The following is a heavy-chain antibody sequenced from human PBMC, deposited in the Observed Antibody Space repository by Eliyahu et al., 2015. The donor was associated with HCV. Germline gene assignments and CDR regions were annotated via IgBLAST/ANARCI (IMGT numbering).Heavy chain of an antibody. CDR1: XXXFXDYT. J-gene: IGHJ4*02. CDR3: AKDRSRGRRVAPFDY. CDR2: ISWDGGST. Sequence: EVQLVEPGGVVVQPGGSXXLSCXASXXXFXDYTMHWVRQAPGKGLEWVSLISWDGGSTYYADSVKGRFTISRDNSKNSLYLQMNSLRTEDTALYYCAKDRSRGRRVAPFDYWGQGTLVTVSS. D-gene: IGHD3-3*01. V-gene: IGHV3-43*01.